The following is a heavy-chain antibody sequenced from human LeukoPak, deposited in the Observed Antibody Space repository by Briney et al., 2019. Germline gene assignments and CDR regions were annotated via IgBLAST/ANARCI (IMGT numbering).Heavy chain of an antibody. D-gene: IGHD6-19*01. CDR2: ISGSGGST. CDR3: ARTSYSSGWSPFDY. Sequence: GGSLRLSCAASGFTFSSYAMSWVRQAPGKGLEWVSAISGSGGSTYYADSVKGRSTISRDNSKNTLYLQMNSLRAEDTAVFYCARTSYSSGWSPFDYWGQGTLVSVSS. CDR1: GFTFSSYA. V-gene: IGHV3-23*01. J-gene: IGHJ4*02.